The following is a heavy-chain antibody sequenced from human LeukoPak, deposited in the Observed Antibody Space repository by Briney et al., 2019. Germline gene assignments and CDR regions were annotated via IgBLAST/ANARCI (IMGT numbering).Heavy chain of an antibody. CDR1: GFTLSTYW. D-gene: IGHD3-10*01. Sequence: GGSLRLSCAASGFTLSTYWMSWVRQAPGKGLEWVANIKQDGSEKYYVDSVKGRFTISRDNSKNTLYLQMNSLRAEDTAVYYCARDQTHRGVIITYDYWGQGTLVTVSS. V-gene: IGHV3-7*01. CDR3: ARDQTHRGVIITYDY. J-gene: IGHJ4*02. CDR2: IKQDGSEK.